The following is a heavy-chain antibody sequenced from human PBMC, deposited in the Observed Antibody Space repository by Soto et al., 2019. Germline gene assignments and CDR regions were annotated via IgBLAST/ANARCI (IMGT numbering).Heavy chain of an antibody. CDR1: GFTFSSYS. CDR2: ISSSSSTI. CDR3: ARVRGVRGVPPDY. D-gene: IGHD3-10*01. J-gene: IGHJ4*02. Sequence: VGPLSLSCAASGFTFSSYSMNWVRQAPGKGLEWVSYISSSSSTIYYADSVKGRFTISRDNAKNSLYLQMNSLRDEDTAVYYCARVRGVRGVPPDYWGQGTLVTVSS. V-gene: IGHV3-48*02.